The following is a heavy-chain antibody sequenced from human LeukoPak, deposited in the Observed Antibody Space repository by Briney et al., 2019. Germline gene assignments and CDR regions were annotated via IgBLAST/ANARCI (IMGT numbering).Heavy chain of an antibody. D-gene: IGHD3-3*01. V-gene: IGHV3-30-3*01. CDR2: ISYDGSNK. Sequence: PGGSLRLSCAASGFTFSSYAMHWVRQAPGKGLEWVAVISYDGSNKYYADSVKGRFTISRDNSKNTLYLQMNSLRAEDTALYYCAKARSDSFGVASPNWFDPWGQGTLVTVSS. J-gene: IGHJ5*02. CDR3: AKARSDSFGVASPNWFDP. CDR1: GFTFSSYA.